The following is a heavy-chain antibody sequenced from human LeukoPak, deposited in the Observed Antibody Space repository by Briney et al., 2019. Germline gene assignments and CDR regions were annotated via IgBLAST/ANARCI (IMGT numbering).Heavy chain of an antibody. Sequence: PGGSLRPSCVTSGLTFSGYDMFWVRQAPGKGLEWVANIKQDGSEKYYVDSVKGRFTISRDNAKNSLYLQMNSLRAEDTALYYCATGIAVAGTFDYWGQGALVTVSS. CDR2: IKQDGSEK. CDR1: GLTFSGYD. V-gene: IGHV3-7*03. D-gene: IGHD6-13*01. CDR3: ATGIAVAGTFDY. J-gene: IGHJ4*02.